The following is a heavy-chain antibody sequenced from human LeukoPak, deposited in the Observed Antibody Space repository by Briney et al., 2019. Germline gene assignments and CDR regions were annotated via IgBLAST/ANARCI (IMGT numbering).Heavy chain of an antibody. Sequence: SETLSLTCTVSGGSISSSSYYWGWIRQPPGKGLEWIGSIYYSGSTYYNPSLKSRVTISVDTSKNQFSLKLSSVTAADTAVYYCAAPHCSSTSCYYYYYGMDVWGQGTTVTVSS. CDR1: GGSISSSSYY. D-gene: IGHD2-2*01. V-gene: IGHV4-39*01. CDR2: IYYSGST. J-gene: IGHJ6*02. CDR3: AAPHCSSTSCYYYYYGMDV.